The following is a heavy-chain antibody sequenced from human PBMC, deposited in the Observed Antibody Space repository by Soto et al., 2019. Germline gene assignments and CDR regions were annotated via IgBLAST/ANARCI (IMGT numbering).Heavy chain of an antibody. J-gene: IGHJ4*02. D-gene: IGHD3-10*01. CDR3: AHRGGFGELKG. CDR1: GFSLSTSGVG. V-gene: IGHV2-5*02. CDR2: IYWGDNK. Sequence: QITLKESGPTLVKPTQTLTLTCTFSGFSLSTSGVGVGWIRQPPGKALEWLALIYWGDNKLYSPSLKSRLTITKDTDKSQEVLTMTNMDPVDTGTYYCAHRGGFGELKGWGQGPLVTVSS.